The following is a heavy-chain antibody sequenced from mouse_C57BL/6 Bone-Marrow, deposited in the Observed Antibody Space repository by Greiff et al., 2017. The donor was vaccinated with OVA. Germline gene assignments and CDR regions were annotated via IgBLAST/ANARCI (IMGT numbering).Heavy chain of an antibody. CDR2: INTYNGGT. D-gene: IGHD1-1*01. CDR1: GYTFTDYY. CDR3: AKGAYYGSSPYYAMCY. V-gene: IGHV1-19*01. Sequence: EVKLVESGPVLVKPGASVKMSCKASGYTFTDYYMNWVKQSHGKSLEWIGVINTYNGGTSYNQKFKGKATLTVDKASTKAYIELNSLTSVDSAVYYCAKGAYYGSSPYYAMCYWGQRASVTVST. J-gene: IGHJ4*01.